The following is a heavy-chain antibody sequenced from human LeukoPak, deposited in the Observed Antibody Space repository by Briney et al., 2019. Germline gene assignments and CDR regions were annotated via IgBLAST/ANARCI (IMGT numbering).Heavy chain of an antibody. Sequence: PSETLSLTCTVSGGSISSYYWGWIRQPPGKGLEWIGSIYYSGSTYYNPSLKSRVTISVDTSKNQFSLKLSSVTAADTAVYYCARVGLPKREPNRAFDPWGQGTLVTVSS. J-gene: IGHJ5*02. V-gene: IGHV4-39*07. CDR2: IYYSGST. CDR1: GGSISSYY. CDR3: ARVGLPKREPNRAFDP. D-gene: IGHD1-26*01.